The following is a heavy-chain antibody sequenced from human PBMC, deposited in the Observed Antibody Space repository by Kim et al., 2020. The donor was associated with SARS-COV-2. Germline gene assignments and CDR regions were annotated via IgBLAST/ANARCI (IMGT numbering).Heavy chain of an antibody. V-gene: IGHV1-69*13. CDR1: GGTLNNFA. D-gene: IGHD5-18*01. CDR2: IIPVSGTA. Sequence: SVKVSCKASGGTLNNFAINWVRQAPGQGPEWMGGIIPVSGTANYAQRFQGRVTITADESTSTAYMDLNSLRSDDTAVYYCASSGYNYGLRSYYYAMDVWGQGTTVTVSS. J-gene: IGHJ6*02. CDR3: ASSGYNYGLRSYYYAMDV.